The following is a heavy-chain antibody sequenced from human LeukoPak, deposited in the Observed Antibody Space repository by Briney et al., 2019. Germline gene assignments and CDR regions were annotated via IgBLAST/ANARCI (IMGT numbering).Heavy chain of an antibody. CDR2: ISSSGSTI. V-gene: IGHV3-48*03. J-gene: IGHJ4*02. Sequence: PGGSLRLSCAASGFTFSSYEMNWVRQAPGKGLEWVSYISSSGSTIYYADSVKGRFTISRDNAKNSLYLQMNSLRADDTAVYYCATHLYSTSWYSPPYFWGQGTLVTVSS. D-gene: IGHD6-13*01. CDR1: GFTFSSYE. CDR3: ATHLYSTSWYSPPYF.